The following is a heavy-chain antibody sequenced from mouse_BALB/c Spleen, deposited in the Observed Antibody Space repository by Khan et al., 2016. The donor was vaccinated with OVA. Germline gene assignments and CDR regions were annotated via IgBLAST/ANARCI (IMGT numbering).Heavy chain of an antibody. J-gene: IGHJ4*01. CDR3: ERSTYLSERMVY. D-gene: IGHD6-1*01. Sequence: QIQLVQSGPELKKPGETVKISCKASGDTFRNYGMNWVKQAPGKGLKWMGWINTYTGEPTYADDFKGRFAFSLETSASTAYLQINNLKNEDTATYLGERSTYLSERMVYWGKGTSVTVSS. CDR1: GDTFRNYG. CDR2: INTYTGEP. V-gene: IGHV9-3-1*01.